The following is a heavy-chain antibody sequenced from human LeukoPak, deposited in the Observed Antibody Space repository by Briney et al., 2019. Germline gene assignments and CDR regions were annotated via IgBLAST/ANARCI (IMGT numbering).Heavy chain of an antibody. D-gene: IGHD2-2*01. CDR1: GGSIISYY. J-gene: IGHJ6*03. Sequence: SETLSLTCTVSGGSIISYYWSWIRQPPGKGLEWIGYIYYSGSTNYNPSLKSRVTISVDTSKNQFSLKLSSVTAADTAVYYCARLDCSSTSCHRYYYYYYYMDVWGKGTTVTVSS. V-gene: IGHV4-59*08. CDR3: ARLDCSSTSCHRYYYYYYYMDV. CDR2: IYYSGST.